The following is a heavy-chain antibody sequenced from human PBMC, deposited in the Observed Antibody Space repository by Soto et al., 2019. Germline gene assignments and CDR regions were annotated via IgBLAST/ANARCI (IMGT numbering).Heavy chain of an antibody. D-gene: IGHD2-15*01. J-gene: IGHJ4*02. V-gene: IGHV4-34*01. CDR1: GGSFSGYY. Sequence: PSETLSLTCAVYGGSFSGYYWSWIRQPPGKGLEWIGEINHSGSTNYNPSLKSRVTISVDTSKNQFSLKLSSVTAADTAVYYCAEYCSGGSCYWYWGQGTLVTVSS. CDR3: AEYCSGGSCYWY. CDR2: INHSGST.